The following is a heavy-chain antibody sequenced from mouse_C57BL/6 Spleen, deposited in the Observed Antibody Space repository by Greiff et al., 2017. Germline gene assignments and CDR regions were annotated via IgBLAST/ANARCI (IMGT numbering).Heavy chain of an antibody. CDR2: ISYDGSN. CDR3: AREAHYYGSSYGYFDV. D-gene: IGHD1-1*01. V-gene: IGHV3-6*01. J-gene: IGHJ1*03. Sequence: EVKLMESGPGLVKPSQSLSLTCSVTGYSITSGYYWKWIRQFPGNKLEWMGYISYDGSNNYNPYLKNRISITRDTSMDQFFLKLNAVITEDTATYYCAREAHYYGSSYGYFDVWGTGTTVTVSS. CDR1: GYSITSGYY.